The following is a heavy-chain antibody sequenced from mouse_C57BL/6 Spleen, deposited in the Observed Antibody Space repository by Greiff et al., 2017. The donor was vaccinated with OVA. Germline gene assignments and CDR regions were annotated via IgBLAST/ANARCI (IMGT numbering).Heavy chain of an antibody. D-gene: IGHD2-3*01. J-gene: IGHJ1*03. CDR1: GYTFTSYW. V-gene: IGHV1-69*01. Sequence: QVQLQQPGAELVMPGASVKLSCKASGYTFTSYWMHWVKQRPGQGLEWIGEIDPSDSYTNYNQKFKGKSTLTVDKSSSTAYMQLSSLTSEDSAVYYCARSGDGYHWYFDVWGTGTTVTVSS. CDR3: ARSGDGYHWYFDV. CDR2: IDPSDSYT.